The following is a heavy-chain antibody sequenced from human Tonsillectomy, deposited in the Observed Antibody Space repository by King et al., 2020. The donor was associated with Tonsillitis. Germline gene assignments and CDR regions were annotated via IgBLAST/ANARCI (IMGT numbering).Heavy chain of an antibody. CDR3: ARDRLEVGSSGWLFDY. D-gene: IGHD6-19*01. J-gene: IGHJ4*02. CDR2: ISYDGSHK. CDR1: GFTFSSYA. V-gene: IGHV3-30*04. Sequence: VQLVESGGGMVQPGRSLRLSCAASGFTFSSYAMHWVRQAPGKGLEWVAVISYDGSHKYYADSVKGRFTISRDNSKNTLYLQMNSLSPEDTAVYYCARDRLEVGSSGWLFDYWGQGTLVTVSS.